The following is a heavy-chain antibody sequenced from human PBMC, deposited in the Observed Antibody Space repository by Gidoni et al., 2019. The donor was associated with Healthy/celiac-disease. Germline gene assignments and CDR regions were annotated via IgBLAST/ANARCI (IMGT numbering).Heavy chain of an antibody. D-gene: IGHD6-19*01. Sequence: EMQLVESGGVVVQPGGSLRLSCAASGFTFDDYAMHWVRQAPGKGLEWVSLISWDGGSTYYADSGKGRFTISRDNSKNSLYLQMNSLRAEDTALYYCAKDIAVAGTWYYGMDVWGQGTTVTVSS. CDR3: AKDIAVAGTWYYGMDV. J-gene: IGHJ6*02. CDR1: GFTFDDYA. CDR2: ISWDGGST. V-gene: IGHV3-43D*04.